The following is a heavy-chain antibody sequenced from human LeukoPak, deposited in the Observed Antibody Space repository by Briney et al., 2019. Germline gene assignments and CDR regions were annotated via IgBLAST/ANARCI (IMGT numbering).Heavy chain of an antibody. J-gene: IGHJ3*01. Sequence: GGSLRLSCAASGFTFSTYTMNWVRQAPGKELEWFSSIINSSSYMYYADSRKGQFTVSRNNAKTSLYLQMNSLRAEDTAVYYCAKVGLAGTSGYGAFDFWGQGTMVTVSS. CDR2: IINSSSYM. V-gene: IGHV3-21*01. CDR1: GFTFSTYT. D-gene: IGHD3-22*01. CDR3: AKVGLAGTSGYGAFDF.